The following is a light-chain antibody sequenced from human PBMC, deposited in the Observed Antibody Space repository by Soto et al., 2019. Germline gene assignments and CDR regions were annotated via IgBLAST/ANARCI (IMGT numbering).Light chain of an antibody. CDR2: MGS. V-gene: IGKV2-28*01. J-gene: IGKJ5*01. CDR3: QQRSNWPLEIT. CDR1: QSLLXKNGNNY. Sequence: VMTQLPLSLRVTPGEAASISCRSSQSLLXKNGNNYFNWYLQKPGQSPQLLIYMGSNRASGVPDRFSGSGSGTYFTLKISRVEAEDAGPYYCQQRSNWPLEITVGQGTRLEIK.